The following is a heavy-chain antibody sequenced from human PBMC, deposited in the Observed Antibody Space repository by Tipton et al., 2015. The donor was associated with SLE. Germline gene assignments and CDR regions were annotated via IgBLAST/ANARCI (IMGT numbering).Heavy chain of an antibody. Sequence: TLSLTCTVSGGSISSYYWSWIRQPPGKGLEWIGYIYHSGSTNYNPFLKSRVTISVDTSKNQFSLKLSSVTAADTAVYYSARDGSAFDIWGQGTMVTVSS. CDR2: IYHSGST. D-gene: IGHD1-14*01. CDR3: ARDGSAFDI. V-gene: IGHV4-59*01. J-gene: IGHJ3*02. CDR1: GGSISSYY.